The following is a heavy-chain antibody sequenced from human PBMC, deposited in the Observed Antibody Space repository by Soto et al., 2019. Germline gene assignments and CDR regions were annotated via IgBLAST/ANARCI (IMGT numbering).Heavy chain of an antibody. V-gene: IGHV1-3*01. CDR3: ARDLAVAGIFNY. CDR1: GYTFTSYA. D-gene: IGHD6-19*01. Sequence: ASVNVSCKASGYTFTSYAMHCVRQAPGQRLEWMGWINAGNGNTKYSQKFQGRVTITRDTSASTAYMELSSLRSEDTAVYYCARDLAVAGIFNYWGQGTLVTVSS. CDR2: INAGNGNT. J-gene: IGHJ4*02.